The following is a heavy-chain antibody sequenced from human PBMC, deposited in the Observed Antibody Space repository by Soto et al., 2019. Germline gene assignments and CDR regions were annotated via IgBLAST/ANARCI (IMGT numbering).Heavy chain of an antibody. D-gene: IGHD6-19*01. CDR3: VKDGSSGWPYYYGMDV. Sequence: QVQLVESGGVGVQPGRSLRLSCAASGFTFSSYGMHLVRQAPGKGLEWVAVISYDGRNKYYADSVKGRFTISRDNSRNTLFLQMSSLRAEDTAVYYCVKDGSSGWPYYYGMDVWGQGTTVTVSS. V-gene: IGHV3-30*18. J-gene: IGHJ6*02. CDR1: GFTFSSYG. CDR2: ISYDGRNK.